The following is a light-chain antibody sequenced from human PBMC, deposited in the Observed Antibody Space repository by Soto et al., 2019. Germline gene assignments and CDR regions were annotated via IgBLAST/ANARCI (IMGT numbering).Light chain of an antibody. CDR3: QQCFSGRK. CDR1: QIINNY. CDR2: AAS. J-gene: IGKJ1*01. Sequence: EIQMTQSPSSLSACVGDRATITCRASQIINNYLNWYQQKPGKDPKLLIYAASSLQSGVPSRFSGSGSGKDFTLTISGLHPEDFATYYCQQCFSGRKFGQGTKVEIK. V-gene: IGKV1-39*01.